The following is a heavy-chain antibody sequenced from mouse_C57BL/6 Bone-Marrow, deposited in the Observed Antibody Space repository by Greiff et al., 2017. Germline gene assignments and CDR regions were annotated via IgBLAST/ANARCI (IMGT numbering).Heavy chain of an antibody. CDR2: INPSDSDT. CDR3: AISPITTVV. Sequence: VKLQQPGAELVKPGASVKVSCKASGYTFNSYWMHWVKQRPGQGLEWIGRINPSDSDTNYNQKFKGKATLTVDKSSSTAYMQLSSLTSEDSAVYYYAISPITTVVWGQGTLVTVSA. J-gene: IGHJ3*01. V-gene: IGHV1-74*01. D-gene: IGHD1-1*01. CDR1: GYTFNSYW.